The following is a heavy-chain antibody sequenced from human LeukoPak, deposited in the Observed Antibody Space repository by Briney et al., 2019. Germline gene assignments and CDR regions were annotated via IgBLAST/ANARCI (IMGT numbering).Heavy chain of an antibody. V-gene: IGHV3-30*18. CDR1: GFTFSSYG. J-gene: IGHJ4*02. CDR2: ISYDGSNK. D-gene: IGHD2-2*01. CDR3: AKEGIVVVPAAPYFDY. Sequence: GRSLRLSCAASGFTFSSYGKLWVRQAPGKGLEWVAVISYDGSNKYYADSVKGRFTISRDNSKNTLYLQMNSLRAEDTAVYYCAKEGIVVVPAAPYFDYWGQGTLVTVSS.